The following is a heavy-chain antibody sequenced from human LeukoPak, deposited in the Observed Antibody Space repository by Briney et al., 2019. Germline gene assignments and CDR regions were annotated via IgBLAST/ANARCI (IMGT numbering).Heavy chain of an antibody. J-gene: IGHJ4*02. CDR3: ARDRVIFDVWDY. CDR1: GFTFSDYY. D-gene: IGHD3/OR15-3a*01. Sequence: PGGSLRLSCAASGFTFSDYYMSWIRQAPGKGLEWVSYISSSSSTKYYADSVKGRFTISRDNAKNSLYLQLNSLRAEDTAVYYCARDRVIFDVWDYWGQGTLVTGPS. V-gene: IGHV3-11*04. CDR2: ISSSSSTK.